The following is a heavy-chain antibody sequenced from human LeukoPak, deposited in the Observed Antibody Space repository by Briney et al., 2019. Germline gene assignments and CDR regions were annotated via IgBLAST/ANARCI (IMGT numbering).Heavy chain of an antibody. V-gene: IGHV3-30*04. J-gene: IGHJ6*02. CDR2: ISYDGSNK. CDR3: ARDRKGALNYGMDV. CDR1: GFTFSSYA. Sequence: PGGSLRLSCSVSGFTFSSYAMLGVRQAPGREREGVAVISYDGSNKYYADSVKGRFTISRDNSKNTLYLQMNSLRAEDRAVYYCARDRKGALNYGMDVWGQGTTVTVSS.